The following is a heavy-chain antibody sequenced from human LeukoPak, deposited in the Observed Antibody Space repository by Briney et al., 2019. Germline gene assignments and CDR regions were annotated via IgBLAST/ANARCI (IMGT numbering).Heavy chain of an antibody. CDR1: GGSFSGYY. D-gene: IGHD6-25*01. CDR3: ARDRLPNDAFDI. Sequence: SETLSLTCAVYGGSFSGYYWSWIRQAPGKGLEWIGYIYSSGSTYYNPSLKSRIAMSLDTSRNRFSLRLRSVTAADTAVYYCARDRLPNDAFDIWGQGTMVTVSS. V-gene: IGHV4-34*10. CDR2: IYSSGST. J-gene: IGHJ3*02.